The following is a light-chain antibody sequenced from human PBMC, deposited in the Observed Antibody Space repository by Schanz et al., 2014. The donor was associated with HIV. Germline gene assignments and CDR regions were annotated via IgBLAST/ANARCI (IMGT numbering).Light chain of an antibody. Sequence: NFMLTQPHSVSESPGKTVTISCTRSSGSIASNYVQWYHHPPGSAPTTVIYEDNQRPSGVPDRFSGSIDSSSNSASLTISGLKTEDEADYYCQSYDSTTHVVFGGGTKVTVL. J-gene: IGLJ2*01. CDR3: QSYDSTTHVV. CDR2: EDN. V-gene: IGLV6-57*04. CDR1: SGSIASNY.